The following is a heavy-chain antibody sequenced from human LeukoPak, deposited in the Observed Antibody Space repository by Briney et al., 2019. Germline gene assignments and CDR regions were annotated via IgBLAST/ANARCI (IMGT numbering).Heavy chain of an antibody. Sequence: PSETLSLTCTVSGGSISSSSYYWGWIRQPPGKGLEWIGSIYYSGRTYYNPSLKSRVTISVDTSKNQFSLKLSSVTAADTAVYYCARMGENGGYTTTFDYWGQGTLVTVSS. CDR3: ARMGENGGYTTTFDY. CDR1: GGSISSSSYY. V-gene: IGHV4-39*01. D-gene: IGHD4-23*01. J-gene: IGHJ4*02. CDR2: IYYSGRT.